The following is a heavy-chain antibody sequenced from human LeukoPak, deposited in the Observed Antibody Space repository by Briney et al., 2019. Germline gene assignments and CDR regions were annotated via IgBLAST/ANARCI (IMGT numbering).Heavy chain of an antibody. CDR2: ISSSSSYI. J-gene: IGHJ6*03. CDR1: GFTFSSYS. Sequence: PGGSLRLSCAASGFTFSSYSMNWVRQAPGKGLEWVSSISSSSSYIYYADSVKGRFTISRDNAKNSLYLQMNSLRAEDTAVYYCAEGTAGGFHYYYYMDVWGKGTTVTVSS. D-gene: IGHD1-1*01. CDR3: AEGTAGGFHYYYYMDV. V-gene: IGHV3-21*01.